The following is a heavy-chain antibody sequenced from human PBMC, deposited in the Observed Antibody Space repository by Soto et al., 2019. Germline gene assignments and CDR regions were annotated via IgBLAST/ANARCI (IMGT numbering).Heavy chain of an antibody. Sequence: QVQLVQSGAEVKKPGASVKVSCKASGYTFTSYYMYWVRQAPGQGREWMGIINPSGGSTSYAQKLQGRVNMTRDTSTSTVYMALSRLRSQETAVYYCAKGGIVGDTPSCGIDVWGQGTTVTVSS. D-gene: IGHD1-26*01. CDR2: INPSGGST. CDR3: AKGGIVGDTPSCGIDV. V-gene: IGHV1-46*01. CDR1: GYTFTSYY. J-gene: IGHJ6*02.